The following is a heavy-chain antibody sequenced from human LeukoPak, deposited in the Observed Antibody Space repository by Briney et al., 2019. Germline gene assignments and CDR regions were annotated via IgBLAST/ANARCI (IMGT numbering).Heavy chain of an antibody. CDR3: AXXXXXXXXKXVPAASSALGY. V-gene: IGHV1-69*04. J-gene: IGHJ4*02. Sequence: SVKVSCKASGGTFSSYAISWVRPAPGQGLEWMGRIIPILGIANYAQKFQGRVTITADKSTSTAYMELSSLRSEDTAVYYCAXXXXXXXXKXVPAASSALGYWGQGTLVTVSS. CDR2: IIPILGIA. CDR1: GGTFSSYA. D-gene: IGHD2-2*01.